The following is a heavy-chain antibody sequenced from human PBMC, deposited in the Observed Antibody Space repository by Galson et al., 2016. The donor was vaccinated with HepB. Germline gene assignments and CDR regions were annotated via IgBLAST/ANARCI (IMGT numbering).Heavy chain of an antibody. V-gene: IGHV3-30*18. CDR3: AKGHSQTYYYYYGMDG. D-gene: IGHD1-26*01. J-gene: IGHJ6*02. CDR1: GFTFSNYG. CDR2: MSVDGSNK. Sequence: SLRLSCAASGFTFSNYGMHWVRQAPGKGLEWVAVMSVDGSNKYYADSVKGRFIISRDNSKNTLCLQMNSLRAEDTAVYFCAKGHSQTYYYYYGMDGWGQGTAVTVSS.